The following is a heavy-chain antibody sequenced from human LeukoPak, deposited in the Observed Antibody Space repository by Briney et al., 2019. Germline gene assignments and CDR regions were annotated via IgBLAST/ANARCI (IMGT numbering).Heavy chain of an antibody. CDR1: GFSFSSYG. D-gene: IGHD3-10*02. J-gene: IGHJ6*04. Sequence: PGGSLRLSCAASGFSFSSYGMNWVRQAPGKGLEWVSYISSSGSNIYYADSVKGRFTLSRDNAKNSLYLQMTRQRAEDTAVYYCAELGITMIGGVWGKGTTVTISS. V-gene: IGHV3-48*04. CDR3: AELGITMIGGV. CDR2: ISSSGSNI.